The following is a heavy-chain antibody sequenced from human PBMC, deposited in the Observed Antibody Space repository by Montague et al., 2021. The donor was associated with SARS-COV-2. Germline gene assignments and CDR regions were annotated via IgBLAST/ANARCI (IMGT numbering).Heavy chain of an antibody. CDR2: IDWDDDK. D-gene: IGHD3-9*01. J-gene: IGHJ4*02. CDR3: ARLYYDILIGYYKGLDY. CDR1: GFSLSTSGMC. V-gene: IGHV2-70*11. Sequence: PALVKPTQTLTLTCTFSGFSLSTSGMCVSWIRQPPGKALEWLARIDWDDDKYYSTSLKTRLTISKDTSKNQVVLTMTNMDPVDTATYYCARLYYDILIGYYKGLDYWGQGTLVTVSS.